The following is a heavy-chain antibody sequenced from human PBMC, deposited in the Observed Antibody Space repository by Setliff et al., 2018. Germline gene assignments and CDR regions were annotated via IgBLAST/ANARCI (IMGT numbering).Heavy chain of an antibody. Sequence: GASVKVSCKASGDTFSTYALSWVRQAPGQGLEWMGGIIPLLETAKYAQKFQGRVTITADKSTSTGYMELSSLRSEDTAMYYCARGDSPGTDEGAFDIWGQGTMVTVSS. V-gene: IGHV1-69*06. CDR1: GDTFSTYA. CDR3: ARGDSPGTDEGAFDI. J-gene: IGHJ3*02. CDR2: IIPLLETA. D-gene: IGHD3-22*01.